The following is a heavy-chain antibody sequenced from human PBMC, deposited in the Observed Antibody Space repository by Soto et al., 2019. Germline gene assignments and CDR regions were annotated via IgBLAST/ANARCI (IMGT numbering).Heavy chain of an antibody. CDR1: GGTFSSYA. CDR3: ARGCSGGSCYRTNWFDP. CDR2: IIPIFGTA. V-gene: IGHV1-69*01. Sequence: QVQLVQSGAEGKKPGSSVKVSCKASGGTFSSYAISWVRQAPGQGLEWMGGIIPIFGTANYAQKFQGRVTITADESTSTAYMELSSLRSEDTAVYYCARGCSGGSCYRTNWFDPWGQGTLVTVSS. J-gene: IGHJ5*02. D-gene: IGHD2-15*01.